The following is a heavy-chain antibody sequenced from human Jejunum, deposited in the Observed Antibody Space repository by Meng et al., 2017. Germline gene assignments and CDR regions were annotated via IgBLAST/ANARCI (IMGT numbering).Heavy chain of an antibody. CDR1: GYSFSSYC. J-gene: IGHJ6*02. V-gene: IGHV5-51*01. CDR2: IFPRYSAT. CDR3: KRLGLSGWSTSGCYESFYYYGMDV. Sequence: GGSLRLSCKGSGYSFSSYCICWVRNMPGKGLECMWIIFPRYSATLDSPSSQGQVIISVDNSISTAYVQWSRLKASDTAKYYCKRLGLSGWSTSGCYESFYYYGMDVWGQGTMVTVSS. D-gene: IGHD2-8*01.